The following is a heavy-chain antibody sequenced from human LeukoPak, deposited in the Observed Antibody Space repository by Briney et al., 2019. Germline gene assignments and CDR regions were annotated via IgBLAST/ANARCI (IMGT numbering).Heavy chain of an antibody. CDR3: VRDESAVPTFRFDY. J-gene: IGHJ4*02. D-gene: IGHD4-17*01. CDR2: IKEDGSQK. CDR1: GFSFSNYW. V-gene: IGHV3-7*01. Sequence: PGGSLRLSCVVSGFSFSNYWMSWVRQAPGKGLEWVGHIKEDGSQKNYVGSVKGRSTISRDNAKNSLYLEMNSLRAEDTAVYYCVRDESAVPTFRFDYWGQGTLVAVSS.